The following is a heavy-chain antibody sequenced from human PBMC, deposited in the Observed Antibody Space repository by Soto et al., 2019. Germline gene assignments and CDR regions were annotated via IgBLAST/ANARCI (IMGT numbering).Heavy chain of an antibody. V-gene: IGHV3-66*01. Sequence: GGSLRLSWAASGFTVSSNYMSWVRQAPGKGLEWVSVIYSGGSTYYADSVKGRFTISRDNSKNTLYLQMNSLRAEDTAVYYCARDYDFWSGLDYWGQGTLVTVSS. CDR1: GFTVSSNY. D-gene: IGHD3-3*01. J-gene: IGHJ4*02. CDR3: ARDYDFWSGLDY. CDR2: IYSGGST.